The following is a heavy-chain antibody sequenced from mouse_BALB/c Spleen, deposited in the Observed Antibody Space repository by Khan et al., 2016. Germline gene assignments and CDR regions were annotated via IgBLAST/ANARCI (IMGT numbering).Heavy chain of an antibody. V-gene: IGHV1S135*01. CDR2: IDPYNGDT. D-gene: IGHD1-1*01. J-gene: IGHJ2*01. Sequence: VQLQQSGPELVKPGASVKVSCKASGYAFTSYNMYWVKQSHGKSLEWIGYIDPYNGDTSYNQKFKGKATLTVDKSSSTAYMHLNSLTSVDSAVYYSAREGITTVVAKCLDYWGQGTTVTVSS. CDR3: AREGITTVVAKCLDY. CDR1: GYAFTSYN.